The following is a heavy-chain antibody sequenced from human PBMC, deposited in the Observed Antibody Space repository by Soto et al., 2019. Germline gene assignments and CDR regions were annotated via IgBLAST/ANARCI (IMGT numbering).Heavy chain of an antibody. CDR3: AKVRDYDIWTGYYKEYFDY. J-gene: IGHJ4*02. CDR1: GFTFSNYA. D-gene: IGHD3-9*01. Sequence: GGSLRLSCAASGFTFSNYAMAWVRHGPGKGLEWVAGVSGSGGRTYYADSVKGRFTISRDNSKNTLFLQVDSLRAEDTAVYYCAKVRDYDIWTGYYKEYFDYWGQGTPVTVSS. CDR2: VSGSGGRT. V-gene: IGHV3-23*01.